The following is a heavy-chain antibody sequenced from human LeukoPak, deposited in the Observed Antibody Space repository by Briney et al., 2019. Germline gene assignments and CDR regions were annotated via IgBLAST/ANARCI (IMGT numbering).Heavy chain of an antibody. CDR3: AKALFSRWLPRDYYYGMDV. Sequence: GRSLRLPCAASGFIFSNYAMHWVRQAPGKGLEWVSGISWNSGSIGYADSVKGRFTISRDNAKNSLYLQMNSLRAEDTALYYCAKALFSRWLPRDYYYGMDVWGQGTTVTVSS. CDR2: ISWNSGSI. D-gene: IGHD6-19*01. V-gene: IGHV3-9*01. J-gene: IGHJ6*02. CDR1: GFIFSNYA.